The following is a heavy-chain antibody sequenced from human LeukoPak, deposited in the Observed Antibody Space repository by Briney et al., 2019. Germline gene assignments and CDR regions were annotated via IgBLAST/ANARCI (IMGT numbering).Heavy chain of an antibody. CDR2: INHSGST. Sequence: SETLSLTCAVYGGSFSGYYWSWIRQPPGKGLEWIGEINHSGSTNYNPSLKSRVNISVDTSKNQFSLKLSSVTAADTAVYYCARGLLDRSSSQYYFDYWGQGTLVTVSS. V-gene: IGHV4-34*01. CDR3: ARGLLDRSSSQYYFDY. J-gene: IGHJ4*02. CDR1: GGSFSGYY. D-gene: IGHD6-6*01.